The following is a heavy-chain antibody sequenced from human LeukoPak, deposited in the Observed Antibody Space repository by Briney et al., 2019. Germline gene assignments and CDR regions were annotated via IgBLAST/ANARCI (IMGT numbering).Heavy chain of an antibody. V-gene: IGHV1-24*01. CDR1: GYTLTELS. J-gene: IGHJ4*02. D-gene: IGHD5-18*01. CDR3: AKDSPIPTYSYGTQYSDY. CDR2: FDPEDGET. Sequence: ASVKVSCKVSGYTLTELSMHWVRQAPGKGLEWMGGFDPEDGETIYAQKFQGRVTMTEDTSTDTAYMELSSLRSEDTAVYYCAKDSPIPTYSYGTQYSDYWGQGTLATVSS.